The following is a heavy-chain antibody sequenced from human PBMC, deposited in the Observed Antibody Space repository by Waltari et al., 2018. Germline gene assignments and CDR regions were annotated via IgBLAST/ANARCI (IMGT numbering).Heavy chain of an antibody. V-gene: IGHV5-51*03. J-gene: IGHJ3*02. CDR3: ARREHDYDYVGGSYRRVIDTFDI. CDR2: IYVGDSET. Sequence: EVRLVQSGAEVKKPGESLKISCKGSGDKFSNYRIGWVRQMPGKCLEWMGIIYVGDSETRYSPSFRGQVTLSADKSITTAYLQWSSLKASDTAMYYCARREHDYDYVGGSYRRVIDTFDIWGQGTRVTVSS. D-gene: IGHD3-16*02. CDR1: GDKFSNYR.